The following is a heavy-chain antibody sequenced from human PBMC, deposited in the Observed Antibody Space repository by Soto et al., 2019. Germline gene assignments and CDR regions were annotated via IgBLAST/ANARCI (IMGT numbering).Heavy chain of an antibody. CDR3: ARVTKEGSGYDFSYFDY. D-gene: IGHD5-12*01. J-gene: IGHJ4*02. CDR2: IYYSGST. Sequence: PSETLALTCTVSGDSVSSYYWSWIRQHPGKGLEWIGYIYYSGSTNYNPSLKSRVTISVDTSKNQFSLKLSSVTAADTAVYYCARVTKEGSGYDFSYFDYWGQGTLVTVSS. V-gene: IGHV4-59*02. CDR1: GDSVSSYY.